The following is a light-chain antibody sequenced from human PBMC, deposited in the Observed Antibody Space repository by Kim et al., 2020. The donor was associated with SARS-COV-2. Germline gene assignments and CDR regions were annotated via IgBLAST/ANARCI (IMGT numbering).Light chain of an antibody. V-gene: IGLV1-40*01. CDR1: TAHIGGVYG. Sequence: QRVTISCTGSTAHIGGVYGVPWYQQLPGPAPKLLIYGNSNRPSGVPDRFSGSKSGTSASLAITGLQAEDEADYYCQSYDSSLSGSVFGGGTQLTVL. CDR2: GNS. J-gene: IGLJ2*01. CDR3: QSYDSSLSGSV.